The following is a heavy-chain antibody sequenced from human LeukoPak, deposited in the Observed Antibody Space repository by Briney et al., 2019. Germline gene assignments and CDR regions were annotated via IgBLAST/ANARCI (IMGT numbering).Heavy chain of an antibody. D-gene: IGHD1-26*01. CDR2: ISADNGNT. CDR1: GYTFTSYG. CDR3: ARDWAPLSGNYYDAWFDP. Sequence: ASVKVSCKASGYTFTSYGISWVRQAPGQGLEWMGWISADNGNTKYAQKLQCRVTMTTDTSTSTAYMELRSLRSDDTAVYYCARDWAPLSGNYYDAWFDPWGQGTLVTVSS. J-gene: IGHJ5*02. V-gene: IGHV1-18*01.